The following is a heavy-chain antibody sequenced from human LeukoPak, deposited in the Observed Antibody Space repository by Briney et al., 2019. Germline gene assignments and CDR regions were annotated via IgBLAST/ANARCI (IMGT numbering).Heavy chain of an antibody. J-gene: IGHJ4*02. CDR3: ASGTYRLGDY. CDR1: GFRFSTYA. D-gene: IGHD3-10*01. CDR2: ISGSGVDT. Sequence: GSQRLSCAASGFRFSTYAMSWVRQAPGKGLEWVSGISGSGVDTHYADSVKGRFRISRDNSKNTLYLQLNSLRAEDTAVYYCASGTYRLGDYWGLGTLVTVSS. V-gene: IGHV3-23*01.